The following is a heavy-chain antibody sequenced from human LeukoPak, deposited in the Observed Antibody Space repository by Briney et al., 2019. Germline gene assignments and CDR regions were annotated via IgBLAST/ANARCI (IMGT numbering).Heavy chain of an antibody. CDR1: GYTFTGYY. Sequence: GASVKVSCKASGYTFTGYYMHWVRQAPGQGLEWMGRINPNSGGTNYAQKFQGRVTMTRDMSISTAYMELSRLRSDDTAVYYCARAILWFGEWEDYWGQGTLVTVSS. V-gene: IGHV1-2*06. CDR3: ARAILWFGEWEDY. CDR2: INPNSGGT. D-gene: IGHD3-10*01. J-gene: IGHJ4*02.